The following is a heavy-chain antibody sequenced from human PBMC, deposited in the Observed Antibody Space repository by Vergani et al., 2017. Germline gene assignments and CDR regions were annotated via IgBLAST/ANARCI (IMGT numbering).Heavy chain of an antibody. J-gene: IGHJ4*02. CDR2: IIPIFGTA. CDR1: GGTFSSYA. D-gene: IGHD1-26*01. V-gene: IGHV1-69*18. Sequence: QVQLVQSGAEVKKPGSSVKVSCKASGGTFSSYAISWVRQAPGQGLEWMGRIIPIFGTANYAQKFQGRVTITADESTSTAYMELSSLRSEETAVYYCAREAHLIEWELRGHYFDYWGQGTLVTVSS. CDR3: AREAHLIEWELRGHYFDY.